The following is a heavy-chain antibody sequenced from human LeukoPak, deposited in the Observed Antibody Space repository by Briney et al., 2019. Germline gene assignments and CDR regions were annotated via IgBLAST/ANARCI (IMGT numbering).Heavy chain of an antibody. D-gene: IGHD3-9*01. Sequence: SETLSLTCAVYGGSFSGYYWSWIRQPPGKGLEWIGEINHSGSTNYNPSLKSRVTISVDTSKNQFSLKLSSVTAADTAVYYCARGPYYDILTDPWGQGTLVTVSS. J-gene: IGHJ5*02. V-gene: IGHV4-34*01. CDR1: GGSFSGYY. CDR3: ARGPYYDILTDP. CDR2: INHSGST.